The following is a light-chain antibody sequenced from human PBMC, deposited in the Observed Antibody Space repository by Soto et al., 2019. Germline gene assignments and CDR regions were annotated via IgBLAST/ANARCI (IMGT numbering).Light chain of an antibody. Sequence: QSVLTQPPSVSGAPGQRVTISCTGSSSNIGAGYDVHWYQQLPGTAPKLLIYGNSNRPSRVPDRFSGSKSGTSASLAITGLKAEDEADYYYQSYESSLSGFVFGTGTKLTVL. CDR3: QSYESSLSGFV. CDR1: SSNIGAGYD. V-gene: IGLV1-40*01. CDR2: GNS. J-gene: IGLJ1*01.